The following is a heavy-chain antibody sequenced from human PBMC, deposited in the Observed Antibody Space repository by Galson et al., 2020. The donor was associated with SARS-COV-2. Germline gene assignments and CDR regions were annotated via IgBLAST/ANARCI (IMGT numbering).Heavy chain of an antibody. J-gene: IGHJ4*02. V-gene: IGHV3-23*01. Sequence: GGSLRLSCAASGFTFSSYAMSWVRQAPGKGLEWVSAISGSGGSTYYADPVKGRFTISRDNSKNTLYLQMNSLRAEDTAVYYCAKSTAMIVVVIREFDYWGQGTLVTVSS. CDR3: AKSTAMIVVVIREFDY. CDR2: ISGSGGST. D-gene: IGHD3-22*01. CDR1: GFTFSSYA.